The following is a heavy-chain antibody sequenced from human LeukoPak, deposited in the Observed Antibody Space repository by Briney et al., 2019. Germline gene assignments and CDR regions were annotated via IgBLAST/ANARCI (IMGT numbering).Heavy chain of an antibody. Sequence: GGSLRLSCAASGFTFSSYWMSWVRQAPGKGLEWVANIKQDGSEKYYVDSVKGRFTISRDNAKNSLYLQMNSLRAEDTAVYYCARDTDYGGNPEAWDYWGQGTLVTVSS. CDR1: GFTFSSYW. CDR3: ARDTDYGGNPEAWDY. V-gene: IGHV3-7*01. D-gene: IGHD4-23*01. J-gene: IGHJ4*02. CDR2: IKQDGSEK.